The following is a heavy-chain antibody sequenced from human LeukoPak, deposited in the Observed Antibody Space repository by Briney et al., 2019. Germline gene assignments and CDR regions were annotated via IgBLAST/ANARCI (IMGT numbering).Heavy chain of an antibody. CDR1: GGSISTNNW. D-gene: IGHD1-26*01. V-gene: IGHV4-4*02. CDR2: IHHSGST. J-gene: IGHJ3*02. CDR3: ARAPLSGTYYTDAFDI. Sequence: PSETLSLTCAVSGGSISTNNWWTWVRQPPGKGLEWIGEIHHSGSTDYNPSLKSRVTISPDKSKNQFSLTLTSVTAADTAVYFCARAPLSGTYYTDAFDIWGQGTMVTVSS.